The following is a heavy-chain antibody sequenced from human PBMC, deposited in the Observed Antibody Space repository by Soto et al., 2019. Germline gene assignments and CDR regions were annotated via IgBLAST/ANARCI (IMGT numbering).Heavy chain of an antibody. CDR2: MSNSGSRT. Sequence: VQLLESGGGLVQPGGSLRLSCAASGFTFSNYAMSWVRQAPGKGLDWVSGMSNSGSRTYYADSVKGRFIISRDNSKNTLYLQMNSLRPEDTAVYYCAKAYFDILTGYFGDYLGQGTLFSVSS. D-gene: IGHD3-9*01. J-gene: IGHJ4*02. V-gene: IGHV3-23*01. CDR1: GFTFSNYA. CDR3: AKAYFDILTGYFGDY.